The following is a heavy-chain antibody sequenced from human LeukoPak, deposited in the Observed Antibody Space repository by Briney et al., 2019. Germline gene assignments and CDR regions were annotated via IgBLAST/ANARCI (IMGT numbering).Heavy chain of an antibody. D-gene: IGHD6-19*01. CDR3: AKDLMRDIAVAGTEPFDY. V-gene: IGHV3-9*01. CDR2: ISWNSGSI. Sequence: PGGSLRLSCAASGFTFDDYAMHWVRQAPGKGLEWVSGISWNSGSIGYADSVKGRFTISRDNAKNSLYLQMNSLRAEDTALYYCAKDLMRDIAVAGTEPFDYWGQGTLVTVSS. CDR1: GFTFDDYA. J-gene: IGHJ4*02.